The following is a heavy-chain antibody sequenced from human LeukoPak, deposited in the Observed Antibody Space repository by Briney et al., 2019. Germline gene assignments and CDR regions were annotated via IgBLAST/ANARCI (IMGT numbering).Heavy chain of an antibody. J-gene: IGHJ4*02. CDR1: GYTFIDHY. CDR3: ARGSYSGYG. Sequence: GASVKVSCKPSGYTFIDHYLHWVRQAPGQGLESLGWIDPDTGDTNYPQKFQGRVTMTRNTSISTAYMELSSLRSEDTAVYYCARGSYSGYGWGQGTLVTVSS. V-gene: IGHV1-2*02. CDR2: IDPDTGDT. D-gene: IGHD5-12*01.